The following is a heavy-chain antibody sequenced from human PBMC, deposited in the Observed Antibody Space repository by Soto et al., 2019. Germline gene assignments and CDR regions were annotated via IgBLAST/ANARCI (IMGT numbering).Heavy chain of an antibody. J-gene: IGHJ4*02. D-gene: IGHD3-3*01. Sequence: EVQLFESGGDLVQPGGSLRLSCAASGFTFSNYAMSWVRQAPGKGLEWVSDISDSGDRTYYADSVKGRFTISRDNSKNTLYLQMSSLRAEDTALYYCAKHQSGDYLINFDYWGQGTLVTVSS. V-gene: IGHV3-23*01. CDR2: ISDSGDRT. CDR1: GFTFSNYA. CDR3: AKHQSGDYLINFDY.